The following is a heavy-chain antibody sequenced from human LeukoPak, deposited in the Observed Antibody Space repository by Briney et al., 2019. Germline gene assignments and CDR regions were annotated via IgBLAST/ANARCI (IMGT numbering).Heavy chain of an antibody. CDR2: ISYDGSNK. Sequence: GGSLRLSCAASGFTFSSYAMHWVRQAPGKGLEWVAVISYDGSNKYYADSVKGRFTISRDNAKNSLYLQMNSLRAEDTAVYYCARGPTMGMDVWGKGTTVTVSS. CDR3: ARGPTMGMDV. CDR1: GFTFSSYA. J-gene: IGHJ6*04. V-gene: IGHV3-30*04. D-gene: IGHD3-10*01.